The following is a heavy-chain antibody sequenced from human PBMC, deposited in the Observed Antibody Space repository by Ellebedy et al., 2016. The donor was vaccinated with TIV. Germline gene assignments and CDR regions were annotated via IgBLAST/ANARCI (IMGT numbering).Heavy chain of an antibody. CDR1: GFTFHDYA. J-gene: IGHJ5*02. V-gene: IGHV3-9*01. D-gene: IGHD5-24*01. CDR3: TKDDGAYNPSYFDP. CDR2: ISRNSDDR. Sequence: SLKISCAASGFTFHDYAMHWVRQAPGKGLEWVSGISRNSDDRGYADAVKGRFTISRDHAKNSLYLQMNNLRPEDTAFYYCTKDDGAYNPSYFDPWGQGTLVTVSS.